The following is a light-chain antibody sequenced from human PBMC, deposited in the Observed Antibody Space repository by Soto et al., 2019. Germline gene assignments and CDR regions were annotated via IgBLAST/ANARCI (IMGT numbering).Light chain of an antibody. CDR2: VVS. V-gene: IGLV2-14*01. CDR3: SSHTSSAVPHV. J-gene: IGLJ1*01. CDR1: SSDVGGYNY. Sequence: QSVLTQPASVSGSPGQSITISCTGTSSDVGGYNYDSWYQQDPDKAPKLMIYVVSNRPSGVSNRFSGSKSGNTASLTISGLQAEDDADYCCSSHTSSAVPHVFGTGTNVTVL.